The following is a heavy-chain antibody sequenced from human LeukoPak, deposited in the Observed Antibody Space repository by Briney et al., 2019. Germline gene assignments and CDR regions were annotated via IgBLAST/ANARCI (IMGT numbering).Heavy chain of an antibody. Sequence: GASLQISSKCSGSSFTSYWIGWVRPLPGKGLGWMGIIYPGDSDIRYTPSFQGHVSISADKSISTAYLQWSSLKASDTAMYYCARLLGGGGAFDYWGQGTLVTVSS. CDR3: ARLLGGGGAFDY. D-gene: IGHD3-16*01. V-gene: IGHV5-51*01. CDR2: IYPGDSDI. J-gene: IGHJ4*02. CDR1: GSSFTSYW.